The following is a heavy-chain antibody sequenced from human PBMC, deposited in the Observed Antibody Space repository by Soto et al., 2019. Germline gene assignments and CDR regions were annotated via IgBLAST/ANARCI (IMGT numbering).Heavy chain of an antibody. CDR2: IYWDDDK. CDR3: AHTDLYSDSGVAGCFDY. J-gene: IGHJ4*02. D-gene: IGHD3-10*01. CDR1: GFSLTTSGVG. V-gene: IGHV2-5*02. Sequence: QITLKESGPTLVKPTQTLTLTCTFSGFSLTTSGVGVGWIRQPPGKALEWLALIYWDDDKRYSPSLKSRLTITKDTSKNRVVLTMINMDPVDTATYFCAHTDLYSDSGVAGCFDYWGQGTLVTVSS.